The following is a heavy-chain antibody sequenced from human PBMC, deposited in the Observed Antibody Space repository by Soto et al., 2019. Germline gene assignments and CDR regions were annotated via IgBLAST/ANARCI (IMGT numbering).Heavy chain of an antibody. J-gene: IGHJ5*02. CDR3: ARASGSYYQNWFDP. CDR1: GGSISSSSYY. D-gene: IGHD1-26*01. V-gene: IGHV4-61*05. Sequence: SETLSLTCTVSGGSISSSSYYWGWIRQPPGKGLEWIGYIYYSGSTNYNPSLKSRVTISVDTSKNQFSLKLSSVTAADTAVYYCARASGSYYQNWFDPWGQGTLVTVSS. CDR2: IYYSGST.